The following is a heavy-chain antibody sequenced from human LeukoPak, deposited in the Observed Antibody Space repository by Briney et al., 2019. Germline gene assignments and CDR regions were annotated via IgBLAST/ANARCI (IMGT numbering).Heavy chain of an antibody. CDR1: GGSISSYY. D-gene: IGHD3-3*01. CDR3: ARFLPRDAFDI. J-gene: IGHJ3*02. Sequence: SETLSLTCTVSGGSISSYYWSWIRQPPGKGLEWIGYNYYSGSTNYNPSLKSRVTISVDTSKNQFSLKLSSVTAADTAVYYCARFLPRDAFDIWGQGTMVTVSS. V-gene: IGHV4-59*01. CDR2: NYYSGST.